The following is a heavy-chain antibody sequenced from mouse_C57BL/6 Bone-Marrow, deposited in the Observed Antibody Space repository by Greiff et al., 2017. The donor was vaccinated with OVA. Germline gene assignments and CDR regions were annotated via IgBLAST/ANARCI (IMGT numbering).Heavy chain of an antibody. V-gene: IGHV1-7*01. J-gene: IGHJ3*01. CDR1: GYTFTSYW. CDR3: ARSDTTVVPPFAY. CDR2: INPSSGYT. D-gene: IGHD1-1*01. Sequence: QVHVKQSGAELAKPGASVKLSCKASGYTFTSYWMHWVNQRPGQGLEWIGYINPSSGYTKYNQKFKAKATLTADKSSSTADMQLSSLTYEDAAVYDCARSDTTVVPPFAYGGKGTLVTVSA.